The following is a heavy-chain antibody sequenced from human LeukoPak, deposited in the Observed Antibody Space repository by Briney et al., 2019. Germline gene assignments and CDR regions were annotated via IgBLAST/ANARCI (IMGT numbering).Heavy chain of an antibody. Sequence: GGSLRLSCEASGFSFDDYGMSWVRQSTGKGLEWVSAITNWNGGSTGYADSVRGRFTISRDNAKNSLYLQMDSLRAEDTALYYCARCSRSSTDCYSAFDIWGQGTMVTVSS. D-gene: IGHD2-2*02. J-gene: IGHJ3*02. CDR3: ARCSRSSTDCYSAFDI. CDR2: ITNWNGGST. CDR1: GFSFDDYG. V-gene: IGHV3-20*04.